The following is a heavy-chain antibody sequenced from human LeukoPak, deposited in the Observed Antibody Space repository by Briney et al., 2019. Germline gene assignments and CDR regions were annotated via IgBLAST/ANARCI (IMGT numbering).Heavy chain of an antibody. D-gene: IGHD6-13*01. V-gene: IGHV4-59*01. Sequence: SETLSLTCTVSGGSLSSYYWSWIRQPPGKGLEWIGYIYYSGSTNYNPSLKSRVTISVDTSKNQFSLKLSSVTAADTAVYYCARSPPSIAAAGWYFDLWGRGTLVTVSS. CDR3: ARSPPSIAAAGWYFDL. CDR2: IYYSGST. J-gene: IGHJ2*01. CDR1: GGSLSSYY.